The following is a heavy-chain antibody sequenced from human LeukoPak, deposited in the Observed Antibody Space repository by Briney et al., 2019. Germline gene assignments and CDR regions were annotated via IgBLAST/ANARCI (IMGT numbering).Heavy chain of an antibody. V-gene: IGHV3-30-3*01. D-gene: IGHD4-23*01. CDR2: ISYDGSNK. Sequence: GGSLRLSCAASGFTFSSYAMHWVRQAPGKGLEWVAVISYDGSNKYYADSVKGRFTISRDNSKNTLYLQMNSLRAEDTAVYYCARDAAETTVVTWYYFDYWGQGTLVTVSS. J-gene: IGHJ4*02. CDR1: GFTFSSYA. CDR3: ARDAAETTVVTWYYFDY.